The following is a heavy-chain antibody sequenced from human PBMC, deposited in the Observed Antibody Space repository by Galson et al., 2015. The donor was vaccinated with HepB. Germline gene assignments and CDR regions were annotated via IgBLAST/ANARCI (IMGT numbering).Heavy chain of an antibody. Sequence: SLRLSCAASGFTFSSYGMHWVRQAPGKGLEWVAVISYGGSNQYYADSVKGRFTISRDNSKKTLYLQMSSLRVEDTAVYYCAKTEAASSVWWYFDLWGRGTLVTVSS. V-gene: IGHV3-30*18. CDR1: GFTFSSYG. CDR3: AKTEAASSVWWYFDL. J-gene: IGHJ2*01. D-gene: IGHD5/OR15-5a*01. CDR2: ISYGGSNQ.